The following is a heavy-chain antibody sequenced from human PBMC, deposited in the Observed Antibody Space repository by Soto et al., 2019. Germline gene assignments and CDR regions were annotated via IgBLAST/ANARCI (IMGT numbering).Heavy chain of an antibody. V-gene: IGHV3-11*06. CDR3: ARHPDSHFDY. D-gene: IGHD3-22*01. CDR2: ISSNGSYT. CDR1: GFTFSYYY. J-gene: IGHJ4*02. Sequence: GGSRRLSCAPSGFTFSYYYMIWIRQAPGKGLEWLSYISSNGSYTNYADSVKGRFTISRDNAKNSLYPHMNSLRAEDTAVYYCARHPDSHFDYWGQGTLVTSPQ.